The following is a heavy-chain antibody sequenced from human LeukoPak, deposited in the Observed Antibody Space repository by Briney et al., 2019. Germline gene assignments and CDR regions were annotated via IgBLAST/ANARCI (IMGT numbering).Heavy chain of an antibody. V-gene: IGHV1-69*10. Sequence: GASVKVSCKASGGTFSSYAISWVRQAPGQGLEWMGGIIPILGIANYAQKFQGRVTITADKSTSTAYMELSSLRSEDTAVYYCAREMATDTGSTDWGQGTLVTVSS. J-gene: IGHJ4*02. D-gene: IGHD5-24*01. CDR3: AREMATDTGSTD. CDR2: IIPILGIA. CDR1: GGTFSSYA.